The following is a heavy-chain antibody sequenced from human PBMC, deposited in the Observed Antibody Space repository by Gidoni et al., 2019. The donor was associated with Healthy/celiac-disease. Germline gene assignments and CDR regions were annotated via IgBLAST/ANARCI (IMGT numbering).Heavy chain of an antibody. CDR2: INHSGST. CDR3: ARGRRGGAVAGRHYLDY. V-gene: IGHV4-34*01. J-gene: IGHJ4*02. Sequence: QVQLQQWCAGLLKPSETLSLTCAVYGGSFSGYYWSWIRKLPGKGLEWIGEINHSGSTNYNPPLKSRVTIAVDTSKNQFSLKLSSVTAADTAVYYCARGRRGGAVAGRHYLDYWGQGTLVTVSS. CDR1: GGSFSGYY. D-gene: IGHD6-19*01.